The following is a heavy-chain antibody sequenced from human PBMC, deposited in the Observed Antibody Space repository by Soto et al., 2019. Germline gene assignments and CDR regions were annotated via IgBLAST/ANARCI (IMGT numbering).Heavy chain of an antibody. D-gene: IGHD2-15*01. J-gene: IGHJ4*02. V-gene: IGHV3-23*01. CDR3: AKDLVVVAATFFDY. CDR2: ISGSGGST. CDR1: GFTFSSYA. Sequence: AGGSLRLSCAASGFTFSSYAMSWVRQAPGKGLEWVSAISGSGGSTYYADSMKGRFTISRDNSKNTLYLQMNSLRAEDTAVYYCAKDLVVVAATFFDYWGQGTLVTVSS.